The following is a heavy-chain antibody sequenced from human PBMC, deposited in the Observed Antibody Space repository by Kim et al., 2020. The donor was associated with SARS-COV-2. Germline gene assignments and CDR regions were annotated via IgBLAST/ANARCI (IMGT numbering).Heavy chain of an antibody. V-gene: IGHV4-34*01. CDR1: GGSFSGYY. J-gene: IGHJ6*02. D-gene: IGHD4-17*01. CDR3: ARGRGGTTVVTLGLGYYSYCGMDV. CDR2: INHSGST. Sequence: SETLSLTCAVYGGSFSGYYWSWIRQPPGKGLEWIGEINHSGSTNYNPSLKSRVTISVDTSKNQFSLKLSSVTAADTAVYYCARGRGGTTVVTLGLGYYSYCGMDVWGQGTTVTVSS.